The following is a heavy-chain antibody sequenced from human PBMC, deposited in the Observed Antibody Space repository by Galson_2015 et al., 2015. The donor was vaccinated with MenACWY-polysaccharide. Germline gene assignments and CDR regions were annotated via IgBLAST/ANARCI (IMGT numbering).Heavy chain of an antibody. J-gene: IGHJ4*01. CDR2: ISPYNGDT. Sequence: SCKASGYTFTSYGISWVRQAPGQGLEWMGWISPYNGDTKYAQNLQGRVTMTTDTSTSTAYMELRTLRSDDTAVYYCARIPPRDYSSGWSWDYWGQGTLVTVSS. CDR1: GYTFTSYG. CDR3: ARIPPRDYSSGWSWDY. V-gene: IGHV1-18*01. D-gene: IGHD6-19*01.